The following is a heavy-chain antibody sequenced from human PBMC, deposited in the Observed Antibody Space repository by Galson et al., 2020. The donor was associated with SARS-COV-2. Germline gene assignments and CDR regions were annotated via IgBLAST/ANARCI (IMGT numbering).Heavy chain of an antibody. Sequence: GESLKISCAASGFTFSSYWMSWVRQAPGKGLEWVANIKQDGSEKYYVDSVKGRFTISRDNAKNSLYLQMNSLRAEDTAVYYCARGWYNWNSYGMDVWGQGTTFTVSS. CDR1: GFTFSSYW. D-gene: IGHD1-1*01. CDR2: IKQDGSEK. CDR3: ARGWYNWNSYGMDV. V-gene: IGHV3-7*01. J-gene: IGHJ6*02.